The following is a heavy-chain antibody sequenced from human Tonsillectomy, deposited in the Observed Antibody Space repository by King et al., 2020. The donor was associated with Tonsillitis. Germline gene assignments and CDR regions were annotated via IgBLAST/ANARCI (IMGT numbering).Heavy chain of an antibody. CDR1: GYSFTNYW. CDR2: IYPGDSDT. CDR3: ARLVAHLQLPKVLTGPYFYYFGLDV. V-gene: IGHV5-51*01. J-gene: IGHJ6*02. Sequence: QLVQSGAEVKKPGESLKISCKGSGYSFTNYWIAWVRQMPGKGLEWMGIIYPGDSDTRYSPSFQGQVTISADKSIRTAYLQWSSLKASDTAIYYCARLVAHLQLPKVLTGPYFYYFGLDVWGQGTTVTVSS. D-gene: IGHD3-9*01.